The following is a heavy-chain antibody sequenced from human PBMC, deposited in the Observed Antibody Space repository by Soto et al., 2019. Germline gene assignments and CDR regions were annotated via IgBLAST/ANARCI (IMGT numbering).Heavy chain of an antibody. CDR1: GFTFSTYA. J-gene: IGHJ4*02. V-gene: IGHV3-23*01. Sequence: GSLRLSCVASGFTFSTYAMSWVRPAPGKGLEWVSAISGSGRSTYYADSVKGRFTISRDNSKNTLYLQLNFLRVEDTVVYYCAKEFLRLGESLERDFDYWGQGALVTVSS. CDR3: AKEFLRLGESLERDFDY. CDR2: ISGSGRST. D-gene: IGHD3-16*01.